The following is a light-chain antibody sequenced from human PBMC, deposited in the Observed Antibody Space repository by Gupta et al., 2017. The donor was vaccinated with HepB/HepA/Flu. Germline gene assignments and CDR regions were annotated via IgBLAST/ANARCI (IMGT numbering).Light chain of an antibody. V-gene: IGKV1-33*01. CDR2: DAS. J-gene: IGKJ4*01. CDR1: QDIINY. CDR3: QQYDNLPLT. Sequence: DIPMPPSPSSLSASVGDRVTITCQASQDIINYLNWYQQKPGKAPKLLIYDASNLETGVPSRFSGSGSGTDFTFTISSLQPEDIATYYCQQYDNLPLTFGGGTKVEIK.